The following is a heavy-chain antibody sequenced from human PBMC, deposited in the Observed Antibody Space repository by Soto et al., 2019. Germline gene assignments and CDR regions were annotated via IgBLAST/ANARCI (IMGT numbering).Heavy chain of an antibody. J-gene: IGHJ6*02. V-gene: IGHV4-38-2*01. CDR3: ARTFDYYGMDV. Sequence: SETLSLTCAVSGYSIGSGYYWAWIRQSPGKGLEWIGSIYHAGSVYYNPSLNGRVALSMDTSKNHFSLKLTSVTAADTAVYYCARTFDYYGMDVWGQGTTVTVS. CDR1: GYSIGSGYY. CDR2: IYHAGSV.